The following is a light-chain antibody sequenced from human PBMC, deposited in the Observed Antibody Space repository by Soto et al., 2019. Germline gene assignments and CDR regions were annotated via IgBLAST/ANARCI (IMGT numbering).Light chain of an antibody. CDR3: QHYNTYWT. J-gene: IGKJ1*01. CDR1: QSITTW. Sequence: EIQMTQSPSILSESVGDKVTITCRASQSITTWLAWYQQKPGKAPKHLIYKASILESGVPSRFSGSGSGTDFTLTISSLQPDDFATYYCQHYNTYWTFGQGTKVEIK. CDR2: KAS. V-gene: IGKV1-5*03.